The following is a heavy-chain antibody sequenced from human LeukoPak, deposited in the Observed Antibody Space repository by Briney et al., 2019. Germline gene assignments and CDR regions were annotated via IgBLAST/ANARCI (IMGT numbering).Heavy chain of an antibody. CDR2: INHSGST. CDR3: ARLGVSSWYIDY. Sequence: PSETLSLTCAVYGGSFSGYYWSWIRQPPGKGLEWIGEINHSGSTNYNPSLKSRVTISVDTSKNQFSLKLSSVTAADTAVYYCARLGVSSWYIDYWGQGTLVTVSS. J-gene: IGHJ4*02. CDR1: GGSFSGYY. V-gene: IGHV4-34*01. D-gene: IGHD6-13*01.